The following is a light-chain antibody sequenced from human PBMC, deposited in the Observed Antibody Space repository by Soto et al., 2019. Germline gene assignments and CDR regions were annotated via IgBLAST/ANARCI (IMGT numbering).Light chain of an antibody. V-gene: IGKV1-5*03. CDR2: KAS. CDR1: QSISSW. CDR3: QQYNGYSRT. J-gene: IGKJ1*01. Sequence: DILMTQSPSSLSASVGDRVTMTFRASQSISSWLAWYQQKPEKAPNLLIYKASYLKSGVPSRFSGSGSGTEFTLTISSLQPDDFATYYCQQYNGYSRTFGQGTKVDI.